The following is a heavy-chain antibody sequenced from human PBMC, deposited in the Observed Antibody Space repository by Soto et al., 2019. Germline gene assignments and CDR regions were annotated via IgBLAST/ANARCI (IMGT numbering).Heavy chain of an antibody. CDR2: IIPAFGTT. Sequence: QVQLVQSGAELKKPGSSVKVSCKASGDTFSGYPINWVRQAPGEGLEWMGRIIPAFGTTNDALRFEGRVTFTADESTNTAYMELRGLVSEDTAVYYCARDGGFGEFKYWGPGTRVTVSS. CDR3: ARDGGFGEFKY. V-gene: IGHV1-69*18. J-gene: IGHJ4*02. D-gene: IGHD3-10*01. CDR1: GDTFSGYP.